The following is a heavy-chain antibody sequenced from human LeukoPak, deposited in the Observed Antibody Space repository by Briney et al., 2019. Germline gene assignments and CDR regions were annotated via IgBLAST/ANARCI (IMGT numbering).Heavy chain of an antibody. CDR1: GGSISGTNW. CDR2: ISLAGQT. Sequence: SGTLSLSCGVSGGSISGTNWWSWVRQPPGQGLEWIGEISLAGQTNYNPSLNGRVTMSLDKSSNQLSLHLTSVTAADTATYFCSRESGPFCPFGYWGQGTLVIVSS. D-gene: IGHD1-26*01. V-gene: IGHV4-4*02. CDR3: SRESGPFCPFGY. J-gene: IGHJ4*02.